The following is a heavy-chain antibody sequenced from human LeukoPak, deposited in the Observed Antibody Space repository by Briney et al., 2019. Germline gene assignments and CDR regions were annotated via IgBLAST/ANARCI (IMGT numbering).Heavy chain of an antibody. V-gene: IGHV3-74*01. Sequence: GGSLRLSCAASGFTFSISWMNWVRHAPGQGLVWVLRINVDGSTTVYADSVKGRFTISRDNATNALYLQMDSLRAEDTAVYYCRHGNSSGDYWGQGTLVTVSS. CDR2: INVDGSTT. CDR3: RHGNSSGDY. CDR1: GFTFSISW. J-gene: IGHJ4*02. D-gene: IGHD6-6*01.